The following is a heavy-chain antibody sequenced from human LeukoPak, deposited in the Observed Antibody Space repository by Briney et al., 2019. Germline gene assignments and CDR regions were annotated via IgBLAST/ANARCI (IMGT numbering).Heavy chain of an antibody. Sequence: SVKVSCKTSGGTFSSYAISWVRQAPGQGLEWMGRIIPIFGSTNYAQKFQGRVTITTDESTSTAYMELSSLRSEDTAVYYCARDPTAGGSGNFLDYWGQGTLVTVSS. V-gene: IGHV1-69*05. CDR2: IIPIFGST. CDR3: ARDPTAGGSGNFLDY. CDR1: GGTFSSYA. J-gene: IGHJ4*02. D-gene: IGHD3-10*01.